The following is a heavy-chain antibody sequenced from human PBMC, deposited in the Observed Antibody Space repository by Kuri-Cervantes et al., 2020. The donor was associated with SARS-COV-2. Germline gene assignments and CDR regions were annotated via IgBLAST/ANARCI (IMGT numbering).Heavy chain of an antibody. V-gene: IGHV4-4*07. CDR1: GGSISSYY. J-gene: IGHJ2*01. CDR3: ARSTSYWYFDL. D-gene: IGHD2-2*01. Sequence: GSLRLSCTVPGGSISSYYWSWIRQPAGKGLEWIGRIYTSGSTNYNPSLKSRVTMSVDTSKNQFSLKLSSVTAADTAVYYCARSTSYWYFDLWGRGTLVTVSS. CDR2: IYTSGST.